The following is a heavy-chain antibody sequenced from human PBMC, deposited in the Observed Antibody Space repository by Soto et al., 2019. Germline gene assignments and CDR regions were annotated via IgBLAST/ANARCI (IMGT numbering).Heavy chain of an antibody. CDR2: IIPIFGTE. D-gene: IGHD4-4*01. V-gene: IGHV1-69*13. Sequence: RASVKVSCKASGGTFSSYAISWVRQAPGQGLEWMGGIIPIFGTENYAQKFQGRVTITADESTSTAYMELRSLRSEDTAVYYCARGGMTTDNWFDPWGQGTQVTVSS. CDR1: GGTFSSYA. CDR3: ARGGMTTDNWFDP. J-gene: IGHJ5*02.